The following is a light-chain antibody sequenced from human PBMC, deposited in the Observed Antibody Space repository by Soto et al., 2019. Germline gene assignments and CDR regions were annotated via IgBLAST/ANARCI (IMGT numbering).Light chain of an antibody. CDR1: SSDIGSHNF. V-gene: IGLV2-14*01. CDR3: SSYSSSYTWV. Sequence: QSVLTQPASVSGSPGQSITISCTGTSSDIGSHNFVSWHQQHPGKAPKFMIYGVTNRPSGVSNRFSGSKSGNTASLTISGLQADDEADYYCSSYSSSYTWVFGGGTKLTVL. J-gene: IGLJ3*02. CDR2: GVT.